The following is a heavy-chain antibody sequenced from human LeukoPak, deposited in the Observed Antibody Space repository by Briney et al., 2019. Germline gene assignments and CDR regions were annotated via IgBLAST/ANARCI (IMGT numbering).Heavy chain of an antibody. V-gene: IGHV1-2*02. CDR1: GYTFTGYY. D-gene: IGHD3-3*01. Sequence: ASVKVSCKASGYTFTGYYMHWVRQAPGQGLEWMGWINPNSGGTNYAQKFQGRVTMTRDTSISTAYMELSRLRSDDTAVYYCAGLYYDFWSGYTDAFDIWGQGTMVTVSS. J-gene: IGHJ3*02. CDR3: AGLYYDFWSGYTDAFDI. CDR2: INPNSGGT.